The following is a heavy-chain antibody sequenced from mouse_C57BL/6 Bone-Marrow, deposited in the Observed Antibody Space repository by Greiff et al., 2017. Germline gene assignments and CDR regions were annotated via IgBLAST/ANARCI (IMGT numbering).Heavy chain of an antibody. CDR2: IDPENGDT. J-gene: IGHJ3*01. Sequence: EVNVVESGAELVRPGASVKLSCTASGFNIKDDYMHWVKQRPEQGLEWIGWIDPENGDTEYASKFQGKATITADTSSNTAYLQLSSLTSEDTAVYYCTTLYYGSEAWFAYWGQGTLVTVSA. D-gene: IGHD1-1*01. V-gene: IGHV14-4*01. CDR3: TTLYYGSEAWFAY. CDR1: GFNIKDDY.